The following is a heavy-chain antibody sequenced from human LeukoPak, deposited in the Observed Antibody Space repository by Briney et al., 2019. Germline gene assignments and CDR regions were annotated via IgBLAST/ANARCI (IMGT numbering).Heavy chain of an antibody. V-gene: IGHV4-4*02. J-gene: IGHJ4*02. CDR3: ARDPHYDILLD. CDR2: IYYSGST. Sequence: PGGSLRLSCAASGFTFSNAWMSWVRQAPGKGLEWIGSIYYSGSTYYNPSLKSRVTISVDTSKNQFSLKLSSVTAADTAVYYCARDPHYDILLDWGQGTLVTVSS. D-gene: IGHD3-9*01. CDR1: GFTFSNAW.